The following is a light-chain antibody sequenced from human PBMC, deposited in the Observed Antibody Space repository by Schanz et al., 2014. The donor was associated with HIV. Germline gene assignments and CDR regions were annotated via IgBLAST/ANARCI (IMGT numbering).Light chain of an antibody. CDR1: GSDIGHYNY. CDR2: DVT. Sequence: QSALTQPPSASGSPGQSVTISCTGTGSDIGHYNYVSWYQQHPGKAPKLILYDVTSRPSGVSSRFSGSKSGNTASLTISGLQADDEADYYCSSFRSNTTWVFGGGTKLTVL. CDR3: SSFRSNTTWV. V-gene: IGLV2-14*03. J-gene: IGLJ3*02.